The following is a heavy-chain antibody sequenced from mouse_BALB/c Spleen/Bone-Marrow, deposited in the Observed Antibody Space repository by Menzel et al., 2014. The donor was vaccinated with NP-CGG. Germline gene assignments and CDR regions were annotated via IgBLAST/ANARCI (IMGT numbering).Heavy chain of an antibody. Sequence: EVKVVESGAELVKPGASVKLSCTASGFNIKDTYMHWVKQRPEQGLEWIGRIDPANGNTKYDPKFQGKATITADTSSNTASLQLSSLTSEDTAVYYCARWLLPYGLDYWGQGTSVTVSS. J-gene: IGHJ4*01. CDR3: ARWLLPYGLDY. CDR2: IDPANGNT. D-gene: IGHD2-3*01. CDR1: GFNIKDTY. V-gene: IGHV14-3*02.